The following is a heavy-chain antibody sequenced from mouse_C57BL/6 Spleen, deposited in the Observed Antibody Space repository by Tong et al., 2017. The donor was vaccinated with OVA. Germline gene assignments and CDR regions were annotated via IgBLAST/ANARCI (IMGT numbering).Heavy chain of an antibody. Sequence: EVQLQESGGGLVKPGGSLKLSCAASGFTFSDYGMHWVRQAPEKGLEWVAYISSGSSTIYYADTVKGRFTISRDNAKNTLFLQMTSLRSEDTAMYYCAKAWDGRFAYWGQGTLVTVSA. V-gene: IGHV5-17*01. D-gene: IGHD4-1*01. J-gene: IGHJ3*01. CDR3: AKAWDGRFAY. CDR1: GFTFSDYG. CDR2: ISSGSSTI.